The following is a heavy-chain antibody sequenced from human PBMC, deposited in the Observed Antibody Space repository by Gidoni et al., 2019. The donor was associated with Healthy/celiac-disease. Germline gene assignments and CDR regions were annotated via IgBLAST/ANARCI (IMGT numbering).Heavy chain of an antibody. CDR1: GYSLSSGYY. Sequence: QVQLQESGPGLVKPSETLSLTFAVSGYSLSSGYYWGWIRQPPGKGLEWIGSIDHSGSTYYNPSLKSRVTISVDTSKNQFSLKLSSVTAADTAVYYCATLWFGELGSPYYYYYGMDVWGQGTTVTVSS. CDR3: ATLWFGELGSPYYYYYGMDV. V-gene: IGHV4-38-2*01. J-gene: IGHJ6*02. CDR2: IDHSGST. D-gene: IGHD3-10*01.